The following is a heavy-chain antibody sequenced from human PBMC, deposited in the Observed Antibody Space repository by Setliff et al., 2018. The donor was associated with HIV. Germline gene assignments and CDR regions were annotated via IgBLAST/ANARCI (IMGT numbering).Heavy chain of an antibody. CDR1: DGSISRTSYY. D-gene: IGHD5-18*01. Sequence: PSETLSLTCTVSDGSISRTSYYWGWIRQPPGRGLEWIGSVYYTGSTYYNPSLKSRVTISVDTSKNQFSLKLTSVTPADTAVYYCASGEYSYGYRFDYWGQGTLVTVSS. CDR3: ASGEYSYGYRFDY. V-gene: IGHV4-39*07. J-gene: IGHJ4*02. CDR2: VYYTGST.